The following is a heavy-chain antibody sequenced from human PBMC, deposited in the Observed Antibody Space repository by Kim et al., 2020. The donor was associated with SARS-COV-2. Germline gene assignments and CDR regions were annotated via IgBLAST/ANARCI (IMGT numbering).Heavy chain of an antibody. CDR2: IYYSGTT. CDR1: GDSISSSGYY. D-gene: IGHD2-15*01. J-gene: IGHJ4*01. V-gene: IGHV4-39*01. CDR3: ARRGCSSGNCWVNY. Sequence: SETLSLTCTVSGDSISSSGYYWGWIRQPPGKGLEWIGSIYYSGTTYYTPSLKSRVTISVDTSKNQFSLKLSSVAATDPAMYYCARRGCSSGNCWVNYWG.